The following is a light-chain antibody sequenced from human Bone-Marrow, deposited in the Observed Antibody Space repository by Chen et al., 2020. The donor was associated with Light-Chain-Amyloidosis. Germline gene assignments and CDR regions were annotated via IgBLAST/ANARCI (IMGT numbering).Light chain of an antibody. J-gene: IGKJ3*01. V-gene: IGKV4-1*01. CDR3: QQYYGTPFT. CDR2: WAS. Sequence: DIVVTQSPDSLVVSLGERATINCKSSQSVLYNSDNKNYLAWYQQKPGQPPKLLIYWASFRESGVSDRFSGSGSGTDFTLTISSLQAEDVAVYYCQQYYGTPFTFGPGTKVNV. CDR1: QSVLYNSDNKNY.